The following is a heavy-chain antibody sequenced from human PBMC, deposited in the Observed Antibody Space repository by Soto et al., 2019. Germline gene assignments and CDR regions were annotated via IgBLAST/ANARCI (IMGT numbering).Heavy chain of an antibody. J-gene: IGHJ6*02. CDR2: IYYSGST. Sequence: SQTLSLTCTASGGSISTYCWRWIRQPPGKGLEWIGYIYYSGSTSYNPSLKSRVTISVDTSKNQFSLKLRSVTAADTAVYYCASDRSSGWDQGYGMDVWGQGTTVTVSS. V-gene: IGHV4-59*01. CDR1: GGSISTYC. D-gene: IGHD6-19*01. CDR3: ASDRSSGWDQGYGMDV.